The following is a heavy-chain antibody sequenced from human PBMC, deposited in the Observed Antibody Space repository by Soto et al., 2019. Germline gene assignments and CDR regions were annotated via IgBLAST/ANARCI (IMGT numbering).Heavy chain of an antibody. CDR1: GGSISSSSYY. J-gene: IGHJ5*02. V-gene: IGHV4-39*01. CDR3: ARSGLLLGWFDP. CDR2: IYYSGST. D-gene: IGHD3-10*01. Sequence: KPSETLSLTCTVSGGSISSSSYYWGWIRQPPGKGLEWIGSIYYSGSTYYNPSLKSRVTISVDTSKNQFSLKLSSVTAADTAVYYCARSGLLLGWFDPWGQGXLVTVSS.